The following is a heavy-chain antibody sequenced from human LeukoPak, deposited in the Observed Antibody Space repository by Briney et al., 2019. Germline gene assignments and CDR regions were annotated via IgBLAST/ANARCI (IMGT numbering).Heavy chain of an antibody. CDR2: IYTSGST. D-gene: IGHD1-20*01. CDR1: GGSISSYY. J-gene: IGHJ6*03. V-gene: IGHV4-4*07. CDR3: PRAEYNWNVYYYYMDV. Sequence: SETLSLTCTASGGSISSYYWSWIRQPAGKGLEWIGRIYTSGSTNYNPSLKSRVTMSVDTSKNQISLKLSSAPAPDTAVYSCPRAEYNWNVYYYYMDVWGKATTVTVPS.